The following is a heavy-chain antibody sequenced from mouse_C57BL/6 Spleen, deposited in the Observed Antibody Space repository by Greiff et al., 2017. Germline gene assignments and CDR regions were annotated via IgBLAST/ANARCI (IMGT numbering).Heavy chain of an antibody. Sequence: QVQLKQSGAELVKPGASVKLSCKASGYTFTSYWMHWVKQRPGQGLEWIGMIHPNSGSTNYNEKFKSKATLTVDKSSSTAYMQLSSLTSEDSAVYYCDRENYYGRNYFDYWGQGTTLTVSS. CDR3: DRENYYGRNYFDY. CDR2: IHPNSGST. V-gene: IGHV1-64*01. CDR1: GYTFTSYW. D-gene: IGHD1-1*01. J-gene: IGHJ2*01.